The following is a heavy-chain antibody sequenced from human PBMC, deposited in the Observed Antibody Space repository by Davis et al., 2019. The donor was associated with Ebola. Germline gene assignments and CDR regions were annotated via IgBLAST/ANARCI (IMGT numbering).Heavy chain of an antibody. D-gene: IGHD1-26*01. J-gene: IGHJ6*02. V-gene: IGHV4-34*12. Sequence: PSETLSLTCGVYGGSFSNYYWTWIRQPPGKGLEWIGEIIHSGNTNYNPSLKSRVTISVDMSKNQFSLRLSSVTAADTGVYYCARVGGTGSFLFYYVMDVWGQGTTVTVSS. CDR1: GGSFSNYY. CDR2: IIHSGNT. CDR3: ARVGGTGSFLFYYVMDV.